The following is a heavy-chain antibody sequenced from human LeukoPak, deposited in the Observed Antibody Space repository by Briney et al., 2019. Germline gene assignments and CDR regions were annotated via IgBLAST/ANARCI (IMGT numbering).Heavy chain of an antibody. CDR3: TTDPARSTYASYYDY. CDR1: GYTFTGHY. V-gene: IGHV1-2*04. J-gene: IGHJ4*02. D-gene: IGHD2-2*01. Sequence: ASVTVSCKTSGYTFTGHYIHWVRQAPGQGLEWLGYLNPNSGYTKYAQKFQGWVTMTRDTSISTAYLELSSLKSDDTAIYYCTTDPARSTYASYYDYWGQGTLVTVSS. CDR2: LNPNSGYT.